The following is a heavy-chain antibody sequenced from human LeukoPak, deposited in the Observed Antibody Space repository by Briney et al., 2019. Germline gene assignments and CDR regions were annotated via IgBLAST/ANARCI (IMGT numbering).Heavy chain of an antibody. CDR2: ISGSGNSI. V-gene: IGHV3-11*01. Sequence: GGSLRLSCAASGFSFSDYYMNWIRQAPGKGLEWLSFISGSGNSIYYAHSVKGRFTISRDNANNSVHLQMNSLRADDTAVYYCTRDGLSLSSARFDPWGRGTLVTVSS. D-gene: IGHD3-3*01. CDR3: TRDGLSLSSARFDP. CDR1: GFSFSDYY. J-gene: IGHJ5*02.